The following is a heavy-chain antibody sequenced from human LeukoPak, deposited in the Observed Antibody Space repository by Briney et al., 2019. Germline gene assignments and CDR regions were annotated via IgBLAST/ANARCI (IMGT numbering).Heavy chain of an antibody. D-gene: IGHD3-16*01. CDR1: GYRSTRYW. Sequence: GESLKISCKGSGYRSTRYWIGWVRQMPGKGLEWLGIIYPEDSDTIYSPSFEGQVSISADKSINTAYLQWSSLKASDTAIYYCATLDGTRGGDYWGQGTLVTVSS. CDR2: IYPEDSDT. CDR3: ATLDGTRGGDY. V-gene: IGHV5-51*01. J-gene: IGHJ4*02.